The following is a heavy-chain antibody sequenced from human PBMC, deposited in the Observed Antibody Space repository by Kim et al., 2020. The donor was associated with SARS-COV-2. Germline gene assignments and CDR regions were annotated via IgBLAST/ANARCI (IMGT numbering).Heavy chain of an antibody. V-gene: IGHV3-23*01. J-gene: IGHJ3*02. D-gene: IGHD2-15*01. CDR2: ISGSGGST. CDR3: AKVFYWDNSGAGAFYM. Sequence: GGSLRLSCAASGFIFSSFSMNWVRQAPGKGLEWVSGISGSGGSTYYADSVKGRFTFSRDNSKNTLYLQMNSLRAEDTAVYYFAKVFYWDNSGAGAFYMWGQGTM. CDR1: GFIFSSFS.